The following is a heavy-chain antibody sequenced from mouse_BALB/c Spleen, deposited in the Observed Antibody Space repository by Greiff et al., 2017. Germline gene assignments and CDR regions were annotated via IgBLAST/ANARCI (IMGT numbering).Heavy chain of an antibody. Sequence: QVQLKESGAELVKPGASVKLSCKASGYTFTSYYMYWVKQRPGQGLEWIGEINPSNGGTNFNEKFKSKATLTVDKSSSTAYMQLSSLTSEDSAVYYCTRSGGYYPYYFDYWGQGTTLTVSS. D-gene: IGHD2-3*01. CDR2: INPSNGGT. CDR1: GYTFTSYY. CDR3: TRSGGYYPYYFDY. V-gene: IGHV1S81*02. J-gene: IGHJ2*01.